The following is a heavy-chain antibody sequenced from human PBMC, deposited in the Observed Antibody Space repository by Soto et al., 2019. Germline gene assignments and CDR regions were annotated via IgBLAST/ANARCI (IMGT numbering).Heavy chain of an antibody. CDR3: ARDFYPLAYYFDP. CDR1: GYTFINHG. CDR2: VSGSNGNT. V-gene: IGHV1-18*04. J-gene: IGHJ4*02. Sequence: QVQLVQSEAEVKKPGASVKVSCEASGYTFINHGISWVRQAPGQGLEWMGWVSGSNGNTKYAQKFQGRVTMTTETSTSTAHMELPNLRSDDTAVYFCARDFYPLAYYFDPWGQGTLVTVSS.